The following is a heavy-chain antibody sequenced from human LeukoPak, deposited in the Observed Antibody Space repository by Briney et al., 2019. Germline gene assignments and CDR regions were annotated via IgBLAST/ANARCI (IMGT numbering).Heavy chain of an antibody. V-gene: IGHV4-31*03. J-gene: IGHJ4*02. CDR1: GDSISSGGYF. CDR2: IYYTGST. Sequence: SQTLSLTCTVSGDSISSGGYFWSWIRQHPGKGLEWIGYIYYTGSTYYNPSLKSRVTISVDTSKNQFSLKLSSVTAADTAVYYCARHRSGVIVPTALGGWGQGTLVTVSS. CDR3: ARHRSGVIVPTALGG. D-gene: IGHD2-2*01.